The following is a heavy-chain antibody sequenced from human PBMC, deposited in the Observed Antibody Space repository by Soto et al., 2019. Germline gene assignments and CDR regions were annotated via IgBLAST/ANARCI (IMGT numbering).Heavy chain of an antibody. CDR2: IAGSGAST. J-gene: IGHJ4*02. CDR3: AKGRYMVTDYFDF. Sequence: EVQLLESGGGVVQPGGSLRLSCAASGFTFSRYAMSWVRQAPGKGLEWVSVIAGSGASTDYADSVKGRFTISRDNSKNTLSLQMNSLRAEDTAVYYCAKGRYMVTDYFDFWGQGTLVTVSS. V-gene: IGHV3-23*01. D-gene: IGHD2-21*02. CDR1: GFTFSRYA.